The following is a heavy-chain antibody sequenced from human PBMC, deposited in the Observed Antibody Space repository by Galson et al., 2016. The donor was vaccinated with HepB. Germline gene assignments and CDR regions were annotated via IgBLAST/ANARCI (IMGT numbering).Heavy chain of an antibody. CDR1: GFTFRTYD. CDR2: IGTAGDT. V-gene: IGHV3-13*01. J-gene: IGHJ6*02. Sequence: SLRLSCAASGFTFRTYDMHWVRQTKTKGLEWVSAIGTAGDTYYPDSVKGRFTISRENAKNSLYLQMNSLRAGDTAEYYCARGPYRRSSFYYGKDVWGQGTTVTVSS. D-gene: IGHD3-10*01. CDR3: ARGPYRRSSFYYGKDV.